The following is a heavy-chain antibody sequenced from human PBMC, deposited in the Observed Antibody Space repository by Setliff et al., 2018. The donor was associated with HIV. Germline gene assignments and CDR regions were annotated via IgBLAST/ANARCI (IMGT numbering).Heavy chain of an antibody. CDR2: IYYAGSL. V-gene: IGHV4-39*01. Sequence: SETLSLTCTVSSGSISDSRYYWGWIRQAPGKGLEWIGSIYYAGSLYYSPSLKSRLTISVDTSTNQFSLRLSSVTAADTAVYYCARGSYTVRIDYWGQGTRVTVSS. CDR1: SGSISDSRYY. D-gene: IGHD3-10*01. CDR3: ARGSYTVRIDY. J-gene: IGHJ4*02.